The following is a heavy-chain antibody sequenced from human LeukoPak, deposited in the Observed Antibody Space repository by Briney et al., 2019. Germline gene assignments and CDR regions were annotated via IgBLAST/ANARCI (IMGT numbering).Heavy chain of an antibody. D-gene: IGHD2-15*01. Sequence: ASVKVSCKASGYTFTSYDINWVRQATGQGLEWMGWMNPNSGNTGYAQKFQGRVTITRNTSISTAYMELSSLRSEDTAVYYCARGSCSGGSCYLNVGYWGQGTLVTVSS. CDR2: MNPNSGNT. V-gene: IGHV1-8*03. J-gene: IGHJ4*02. CDR3: ARGSCSGGSCYLNVGY. CDR1: GYTFTSYD.